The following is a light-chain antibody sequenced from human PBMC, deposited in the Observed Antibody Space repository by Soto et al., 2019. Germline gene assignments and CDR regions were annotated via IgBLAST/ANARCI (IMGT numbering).Light chain of an antibody. V-gene: IGKV3-11*01. CDR1: QSVSTY. J-gene: IGKJ3*01. CDR2: DVS. CDR3: QQRNKWPPTFT. Sequence: EIELTQSPATLSLSPGERATLSCRASQSVSTYLTWYQQKPSQSPRLLVYDVSIRATGIPARFSGSGSGTDFTLTISSLEPEDFAVYYCQQRNKWPPTFTFGPGTKVDF.